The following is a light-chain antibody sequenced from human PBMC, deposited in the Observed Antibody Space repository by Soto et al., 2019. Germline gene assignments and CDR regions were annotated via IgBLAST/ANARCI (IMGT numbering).Light chain of an antibody. CDR3: QQYNSYPWT. V-gene: IGKV1-5*01. Sequence: DIRMTQSPSTLSASVGDRVTITCRASQSISCWLAWYQQKPGKAPKLLIYDVSSLESGVPSRFSGSGSGTEFTLAISSLQPDDFATYYCQQYNSYPWTFGQGTKVEIK. J-gene: IGKJ1*01. CDR1: QSISCW. CDR2: DVS.